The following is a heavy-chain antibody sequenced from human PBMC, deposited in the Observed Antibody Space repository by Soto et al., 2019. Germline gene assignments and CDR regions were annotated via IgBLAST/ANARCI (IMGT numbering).Heavy chain of an antibody. CDR1: GGSISSYY. J-gene: IGHJ5*02. V-gene: IGHV4-59*08. CDR3: ARGTPSPLIVRSSRGPWFDP. CDR2: MYYGGRT. Sequence: ASETLSLTWTVSGGSISSYYWSWIRQPPGKGLEWIGYMYYGGRTNYNPSLKSRVTISVDTSKMQVSLKLSSVTAADTAVYFCARGTPSPLIVRSSRGPWFDPWGQGTLVTVS. D-gene: IGHD2-15*01.